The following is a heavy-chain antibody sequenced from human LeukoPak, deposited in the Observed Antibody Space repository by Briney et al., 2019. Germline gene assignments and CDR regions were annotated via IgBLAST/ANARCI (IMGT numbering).Heavy chain of an antibody. Sequence: ASVKVSCKASGYTFTSYYMHWVRQAPGQGLEWMGIINPSGGSTSYAQTFQGRVTMTRDTSTSTVYMELSSLRAEDTAVYYCARDRVYYYDSSYELSSDAFDIWGQGTMVTVSS. CDR1: GYTFTSYY. V-gene: IGHV1-46*01. J-gene: IGHJ3*02. CDR3: ARDRVYYYDSSYELSSDAFDI. D-gene: IGHD3-22*01. CDR2: INPSGGST.